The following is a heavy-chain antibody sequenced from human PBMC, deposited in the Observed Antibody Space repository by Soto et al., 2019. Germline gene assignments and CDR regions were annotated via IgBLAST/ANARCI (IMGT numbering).Heavy chain of an antibody. CDR3: AKGRPGVAAAPDY. V-gene: IGHV3-23*01. D-gene: IGHD2-21*01. CDR1: GFTFSGFA. CDR2: ASGSGSGT. J-gene: IGHJ4*02. Sequence: GGSLRRSWAAAGFTFSGFAMAWVRQAPGKGLEWVSSASGSGSGTYYADSVKGRFTISRDNSKNTLFLHMTNLRAGDTALYFCAKGRPGVAAAPDYRGQGPLVPVSP.